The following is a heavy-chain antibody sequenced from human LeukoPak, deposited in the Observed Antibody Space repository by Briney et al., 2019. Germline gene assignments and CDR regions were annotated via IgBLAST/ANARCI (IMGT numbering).Heavy chain of an antibody. Sequence: ASVKVSCKASGYTFTGYYMHWVRQAPGQGLEWMGWINPNSGGTNYAQKFQGWVTMTRDTSISTAYMELSRLRSDDTAVYYCARGQLGYCSGGSCYSWFDPWGQGTLVTVSS. V-gene: IGHV1-2*04. D-gene: IGHD2-15*01. CDR2: INPNSGGT. J-gene: IGHJ5*02. CDR1: GYTFTGYY. CDR3: ARGQLGYCSGGSCYSWFDP.